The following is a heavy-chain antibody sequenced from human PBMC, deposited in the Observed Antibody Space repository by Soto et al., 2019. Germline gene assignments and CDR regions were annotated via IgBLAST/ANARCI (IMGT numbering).Heavy chain of an antibody. Sequence: QVQLQESGPGLVKPSETLSLTCTVSGGSISTYYWSWIRQPPGKGLEWIGFIYYSGSTNYKPTRKSRVPISVDTSKNQFSLKLNSVTAADTAVYYCARGDGYFSDYWGQGTLVTVSS. CDR3: ARGDGYFSDY. CDR2: IYYSGST. D-gene: IGHD5-12*01. J-gene: IGHJ4*02. V-gene: IGHV4-59*01. CDR1: GGSISTYY.